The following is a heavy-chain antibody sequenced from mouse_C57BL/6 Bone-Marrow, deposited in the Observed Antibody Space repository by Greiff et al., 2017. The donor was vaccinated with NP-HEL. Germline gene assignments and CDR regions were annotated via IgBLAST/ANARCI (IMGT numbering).Heavy chain of an antibody. Sequence: EVQLQQSGAELVRPGASVKLSCTASGFNIKDYYMHWVKQRPEQGLEWIGRIDPEDGDTEYAPKFQGKATMTADTSSNTSYLQLSSLTSEDTAVYYCTAGIYSNYEFAYWGQGTLVTVSA. J-gene: IGHJ3*01. V-gene: IGHV14-1*01. D-gene: IGHD2-5*01. CDR2: IDPEDGDT. CDR3: TAGIYSNYEFAY. CDR1: GFNIKDYY.